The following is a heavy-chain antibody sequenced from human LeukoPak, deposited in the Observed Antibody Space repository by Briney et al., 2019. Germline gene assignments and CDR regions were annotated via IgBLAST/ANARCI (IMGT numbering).Heavy chain of an antibody. CDR1: GFTFSSYA. D-gene: IGHD5-18*01. CDR2: INPDGNKK. V-gene: IGHV3-7*01. J-gene: IGHJ4*02. Sequence: GGSLRLSCAASGFTFSSYAMNWVRQAPGEGLGWVASINPDGNKKYSADSVKGRFTISRDNAENSLYLQMNSLRVEDTAFYYCARDLAYSRLDYWGQGMLVTVSS. CDR3: ARDLAYSRLDY.